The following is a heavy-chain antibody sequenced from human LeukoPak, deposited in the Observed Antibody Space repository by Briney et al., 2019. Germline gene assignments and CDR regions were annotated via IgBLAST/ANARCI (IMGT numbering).Heavy chain of an antibody. CDR2: IKSKTDGGTT. J-gene: IGHJ4*02. CDR1: GFTFSNAW. CDR3: TTDRVTMIVVVTL. Sequence: GGSLRLSCAASGFTFSNAWMSWVRQAPGKGLEWVGRIKSKTDGGTTDYAAPVKGRFTISRDDSKNTLYLQMNSLKTEDTAVYYCTTDRVTMIVVVTLWGQGTLVTVSS. D-gene: IGHD3-22*01. V-gene: IGHV3-15*01.